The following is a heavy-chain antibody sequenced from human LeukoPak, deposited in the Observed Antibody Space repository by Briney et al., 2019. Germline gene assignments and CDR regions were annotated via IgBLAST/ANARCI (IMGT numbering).Heavy chain of an antibody. Sequence: GGSLRLSCAASGFTFSGSAMHWVRQASGKGLEWVGRIRSKANSYATAYAASVKGRFTISRDDSKNTAYLQMNSLKTEDTAVYYCTRLAYERLGNSEYYYYMDVWGKGTTVTVSS. CDR2: IRSKANSYAT. J-gene: IGHJ6*03. CDR1: GFTFSGSA. V-gene: IGHV3-73*01. D-gene: IGHD6-25*01. CDR3: TRLAYERLGNSEYYYYMDV.